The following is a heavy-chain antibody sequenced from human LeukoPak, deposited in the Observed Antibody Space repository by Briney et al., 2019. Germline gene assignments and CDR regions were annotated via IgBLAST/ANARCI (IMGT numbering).Heavy chain of an antibody. CDR1: GFTFRSHA. CDR3: AKDFRIGYSAHFDY. V-gene: IGHV3-23*01. Sequence: GGSLRLSCVGSGFTFRSHAMSWVRQAPEKGLEFVSGIYENGSTTYYADSVKGRFSISRDNSKNTLYLQMDSLRGEDTAVYYCAKDFRIGYSAHFDYWGQGALVTVSS. CDR2: IYENGSTT. J-gene: IGHJ4*02. D-gene: IGHD2-21*01.